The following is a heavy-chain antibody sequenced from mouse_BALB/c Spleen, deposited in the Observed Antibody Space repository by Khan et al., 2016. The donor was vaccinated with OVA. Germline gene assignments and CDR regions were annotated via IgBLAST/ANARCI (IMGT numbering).Heavy chain of an antibody. V-gene: IGHV3-2*02. D-gene: IGHD1-1*01. J-gene: IGHJ2*01. Sequence: EVQLKESGPGLVKPSQSLSLTCTVTGYSITSDYAWNWIRQFPGNKLEWMGYISYSGNTKYNPSLKRRISITRDTSKNQFFLQLNFVTTEDTATFYCAGIYGGDFDYWGQGTTLTVSS. CDR1: GYSITSDYA. CDR2: ISYSGNT. CDR3: AGIYGGDFDY.